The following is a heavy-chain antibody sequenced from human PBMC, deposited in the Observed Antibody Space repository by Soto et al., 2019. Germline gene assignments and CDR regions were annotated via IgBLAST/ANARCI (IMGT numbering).Heavy chain of an antibody. V-gene: IGHV3-30-3*01. CDR2: ISYDGSNK. Sequence: GGSLRLSCAASGFTFSSYAMHWVRQAPGKGLESVAVISYDGSNKYYADSVKGRFTISRDNSKNTLCLQMNSLRAEDTAVYYCASPPRPYSSGLFDYWGQGTLVTVSS. CDR1: GFTFSSYA. CDR3: ASPPRPYSSGLFDY. D-gene: IGHD6-19*01. J-gene: IGHJ4*02.